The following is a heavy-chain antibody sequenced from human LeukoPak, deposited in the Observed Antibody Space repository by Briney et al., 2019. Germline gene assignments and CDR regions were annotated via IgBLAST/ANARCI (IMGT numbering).Heavy chain of an antibody. CDR3: AKMPVSYSSGWSTFDY. CDR2: IGGSDGRT. D-gene: IGHD6-19*01. Sequence: QTGGSLRLSCAASGFTFSSYAMSWVRQTPGKRLEWVSGIGGSDGRTYYADSVKGRFTISRDNSKSTLYLQMNSLRAEDTAIYHCAKMPVSYSSGWSTFDYWGQGSLVTVSS. J-gene: IGHJ4*02. V-gene: IGHV3-23*01. CDR1: GFTFSSYA.